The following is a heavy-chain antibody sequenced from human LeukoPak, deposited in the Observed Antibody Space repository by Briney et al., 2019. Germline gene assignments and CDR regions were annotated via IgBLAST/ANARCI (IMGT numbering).Heavy chain of an antibody. D-gene: IGHD3-3*01. Sequence: PGGSLRLSCAASGFTFSSYAMSWDRQAPGKGLEWVSVISGSGDGTYYADSVKGRFTISRDNSKNTLYLQMNSLRAEDTAVYYCAKSVGGTDDWGQGTLVTVSS. CDR3: AKSVGGTDD. CDR1: GFTFSSYA. J-gene: IGHJ4*02. CDR2: ISGSGDGT. V-gene: IGHV3-23*01.